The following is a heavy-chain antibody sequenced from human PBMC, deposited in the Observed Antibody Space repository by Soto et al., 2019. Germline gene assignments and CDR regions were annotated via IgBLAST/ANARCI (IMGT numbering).Heavy chain of an antibody. CDR3: GKERLQGSGSYLLRIGYYFDS. CDR1: GGSFSGYY. J-gene: IGHJ4*02. CDR2: INHSGST. Sequence: PSETLSLTCAVYGGSFSGYYWSWIRQPPGKGLEWIGEINHSGSTNYNPSLKSRVTISVDTSKNQFSLKLNSVTAADTVVYYWGKERLQGSGSYLLRIGYYFDSGAQGPLVPVS. V-gene: IGHV4-34*01. D-gene: IGHD3-10*01.